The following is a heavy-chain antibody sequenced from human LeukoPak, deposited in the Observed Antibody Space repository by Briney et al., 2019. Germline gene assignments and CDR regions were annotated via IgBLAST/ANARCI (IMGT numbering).Heavy chain of an antibody. Sequence: GGSLRLSCAASGFTFSSYEMNWVRQAPEKGLEWVSYISSSGSTIYYADSVKGRFTISRDNAKNSLYLQMNSLRAEDTAVYYCARDRYYDFWSGYYEWDYGMDVWGQGTTVTVSS. CDR2: ISSSGSTI. CDR1: GFTFSSYE. CDR3: ARDRYYDFWSGYYEWDYGMDV. V-gene: IGHV3-48*03. D-gene: IGHD3-3*01. J-gene: IGHJ6*02.